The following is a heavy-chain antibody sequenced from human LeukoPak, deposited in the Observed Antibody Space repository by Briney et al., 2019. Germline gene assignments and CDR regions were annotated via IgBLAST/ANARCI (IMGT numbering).Heavy chain of an antibody. CDR2: IYSGGST. CDR3: ARDSGISGVYYDFWSGYYNWFDP. Sequence: GGSLRLSCAASGFTFTNYSMSWVRQAPGKGLEWVSVIYSGGSTYYADSVKGRFTISRDNAKNTLYLQMNSLRAEDTAVYYCARDSGISGVYYDFWSGYYNWFDPWGQGTLVTVSS. CDR1: GFTFTNYS. D-gene: IGHD3-3*01. J-gene: IGHJ5*02. V-gene: IGHV3-66*01.